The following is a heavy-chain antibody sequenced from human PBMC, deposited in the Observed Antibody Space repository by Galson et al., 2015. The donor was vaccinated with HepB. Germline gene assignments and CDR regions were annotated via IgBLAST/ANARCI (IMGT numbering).Heavy chain of an antibody. CDR1: GFTFSTYA. V-gene: IGHV3-23*01. J-gene: IGHJ5*02. D-gene: IGHD3-22*01. CDR3: ARADEYYYDSSGYLNGGWFDP. CDR2: ISGGST. Sequence: SLRLSCAASGFTFSTYAMSWVRQAPGKGLDWVSAISGGSTYYADSVKGRFTISRDNSKNTLYLQMNSLRAEDTAVYYCARADEYYYDSSGYLNGGWFDPWGQGTLVTVSS.